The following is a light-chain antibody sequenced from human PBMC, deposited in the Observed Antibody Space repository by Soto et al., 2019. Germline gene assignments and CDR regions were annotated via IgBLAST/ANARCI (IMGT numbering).Light chain of an antibody. CDR2: GAS. CDR1: QSVSTSY. CDR3: QQYGSVPLT. Sequence: EIVLTQSPGTLSLSPGERATLSCRASQSVSTSYLAWYQQKPGQAPRLLIYGASSRATGIPDRFSGSGSRADFTLTSSRLEPEDVAVYYCQQYGSVPLTFGGGTKVEIK. V-gene: IGKV3-20*01. J-gene: IGKJ4*01.